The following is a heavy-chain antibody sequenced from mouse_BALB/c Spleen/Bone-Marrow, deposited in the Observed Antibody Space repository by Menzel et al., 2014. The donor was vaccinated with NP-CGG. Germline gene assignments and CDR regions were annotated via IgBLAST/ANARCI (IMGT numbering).Heavy chain of an antibody. D-gene: IGHD2-3*01. CDR1: GFDFSRYW. CDR2: INPDSSTI. V-gene: IGHV4-1*02. Sequence: VQLQQSGGGLVQPGGSLKLSCAASGFDFSRYWMSWVRQAPGKGLEWIGEINPDSSTINYTPSLKDKSIISRDNAKNTLYLQMSKVRSEDTALYYCSRLGYYGGFAYWGQGTLVTVSA. CDR3: SRLGYYGGFAY. J-gene: IGHJ3*01.